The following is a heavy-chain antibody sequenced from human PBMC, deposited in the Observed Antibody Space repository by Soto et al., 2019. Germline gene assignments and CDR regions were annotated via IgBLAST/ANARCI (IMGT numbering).Heavy chain of an antibody. CDR3: ARCPYYYYMDV. V-gene: IGHV3-7*01. CDR1: GFTFSVSW. Sequence: EVQLVESGGGLVQPGGSLRLSCAASGFTFSVSWMTWVRQAPGKGLEWVANIKQDGSEKYYVDSVKGRFTISRDNAKNSLFLQLNSLRAEDTAVYYCARCPYYYYMDVWGKGTTVTVSS. J-gene: IGHJ6*03. CDR2: IKQDGSEK.